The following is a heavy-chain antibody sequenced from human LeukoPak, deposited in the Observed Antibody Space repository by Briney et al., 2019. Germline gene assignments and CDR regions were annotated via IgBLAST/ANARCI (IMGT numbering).Heavy chain of an antibody. CDR1: EFTLSTRGVG. CDR3: AHSLEEPCFDY. D-gene: IGHD1-14*01. J-gene: IGHJ4*02. CDR2: INCDDNK. Sequence: SGPTVANPTQTLTLTCTFSEFTLSTRGVGVGWIRQPPRKALEWLALINCDDNKIYSPSLKSRLTITKDTSKNQVVLTMTNMDPVDTATYFCAHSLEEPCFDYWGQGTLVTVSS. V-gene: IGHV2-5*02.